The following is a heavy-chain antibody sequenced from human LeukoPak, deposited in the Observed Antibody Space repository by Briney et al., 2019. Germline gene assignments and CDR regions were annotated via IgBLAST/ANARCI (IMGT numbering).Heavy chain of an antibody. CDR3: ARNHYGSGSYYVVAGFDY. CDR2: ISSGSSYI. D-gene: IGHD3-10*01. Sequence: GGSLRLSCAASGFTFSSYSMNWVRQAPGKGLEWVSSISSGSSYIYYADSVKGRFTISRDNAKNSLYLQMNSLRAEDTAVYYCARNHYGSGSYYVVAGFDYWGQGTLVTVSS. V-gene: IGHV3-21*01. CDR1: GFTFSSYS. J-gene: IGHJ4*02.